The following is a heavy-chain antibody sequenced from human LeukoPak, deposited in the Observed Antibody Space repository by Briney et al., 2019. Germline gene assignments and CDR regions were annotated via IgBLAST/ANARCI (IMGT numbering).Heavy chain of an antibody. V-gene: IGHV3-74*01. CDR3: GRSLDY. J-gene: IGHJ4*02. CDR1: GFTFSNFW. Sequence: PGGSLRLSCAASGFTFSNFWMHWVRQVPGKGLVWVSRINPDGSSTGYADSVKGRFTISRDSAKNTLYLQMNSLRAEDTAMYYCGRSLDYWGQGTLVTVSS. CDR2: INPDGSST.